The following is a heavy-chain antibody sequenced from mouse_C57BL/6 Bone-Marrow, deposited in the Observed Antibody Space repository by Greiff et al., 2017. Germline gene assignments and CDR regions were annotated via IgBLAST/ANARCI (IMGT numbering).Heavy chain of an antibody. Sequence: EVKLVESGGDLVKPGGSLKLSCAASGFTFSSYGMSWVRQTPDKRLEWVATISSGGSYTYYPDSVKGRFTISRDNAKNTLYLQMSSLKSEDTAMYYCASHYYGSSYHYCDYWGQGTTLTVSS. CDR3: ASHYYGSSYHYCDY. J-gene: IGHJ2*01. CDR2: ISSGGSYT. CDR1: GFTFSSYG. V-gene: IGHV5-6*01. D-gene: IGHD1-1*01.